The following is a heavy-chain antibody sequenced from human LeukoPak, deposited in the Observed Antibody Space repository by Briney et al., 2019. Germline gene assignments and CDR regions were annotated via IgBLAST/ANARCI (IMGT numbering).Heavy chain of an antibody. J-gene: IGHJ6*02. V-gene: IGHV5-51*01. CDR2: IYPADSDT. Sequence: GESLKISCKGSGYSFTSYWIGWVRQMPGKGLEWMGIIYPADSDTRYSPSFQGQVTISADKSISTAYLQWSSLKSSDTAMYYCARRPGSSNGFGGMDVWGQGTTVTVSS. CDR1: GYSFTSYW. D-gene: IGHD2-8*01. CDR3: ARRPGSSNGFGGMDV.